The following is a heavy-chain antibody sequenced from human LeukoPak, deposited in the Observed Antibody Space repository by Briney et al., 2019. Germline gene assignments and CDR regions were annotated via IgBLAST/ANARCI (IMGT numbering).Heavy chain of an antibody. J-gene: IGHJ3*02. Sequence: ASVKVSCKASGYTFTNFDINWVRQAPGQGLEWMGWISAYNGNTNYAQKLQGRVTMTTDTSTSTAYMELRSLRSDDTAVYYCAADSDSRVRLGELSSDLEAFDIWGQGTLVTVSS. CDR2: ISAYNGNT. CDR3: AADSDSRVRLGELSSDLEAFDI. D-gene: IGHD3-16*02. CDR1: GYTFTNFD. V-gene: IGHV1-18*01.